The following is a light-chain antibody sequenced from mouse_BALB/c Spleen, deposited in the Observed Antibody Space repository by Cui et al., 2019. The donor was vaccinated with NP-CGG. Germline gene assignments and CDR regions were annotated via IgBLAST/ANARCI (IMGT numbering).Light chain of an antibody. CDR2: GTN. CDR3: ALWYSNHWV. CDR1: TGTVTTSNY. Sequence: QAVVTQESALNTSPGETVTLTCRSNTGTVTTSNYANWVQEKPDHLFTGLIGGTNNRAPGVPARFSGSLIGDKAALTITGAQTEDEAIYFCALWYSNHWVFGGGTKLTVL. V-gene: IGLV1*01. J-gene: IGLJ1*01.